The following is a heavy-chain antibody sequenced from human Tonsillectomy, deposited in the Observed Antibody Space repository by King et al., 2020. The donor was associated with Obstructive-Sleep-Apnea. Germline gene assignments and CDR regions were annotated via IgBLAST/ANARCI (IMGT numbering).Heavy chain of an antibody. CDR1: GFTFSSYW. CDR2: IKQDGSEK. J-gene: IGHJ6*02. Sequence: LQLVQSGGGLVQPGGSLRLSCAASGFTFSSYWMSWVRQAPGKGLEWVANIKQDGSEKYYVDSVKGRFTISRDNANNSLSLQMNSLRAEDTAVYYCARDYEYGHRRLFTYSYSGMDVWGQGTTVTVSS. CDR3: ARDYEYGHRRLFTYSYSGMDV. D-gene: IGHD5-12*01. V-gene: IGHV3-7*03.